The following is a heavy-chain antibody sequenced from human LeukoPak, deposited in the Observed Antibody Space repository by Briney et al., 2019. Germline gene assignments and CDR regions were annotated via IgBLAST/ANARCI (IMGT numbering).Heavy chain of an antibody. Sequence: SGTLSLTCAVSGGSISSSNWWSWVRQPPGKGPEWIGEIYHSGSTNYNPSLKSRVTISVAKSKNQFSLKLSSVTAADTAVYYCASSGAGSSKDYWGQGTLVTVSS. CDR2: IYHSGST. V-gene: IGHV4-4*02. J-gene: IGHJ4*02. CDR1: GGSISSSNW. D-gene: IGHD3-10*01. CDR3: ASSGAGSSKDY.